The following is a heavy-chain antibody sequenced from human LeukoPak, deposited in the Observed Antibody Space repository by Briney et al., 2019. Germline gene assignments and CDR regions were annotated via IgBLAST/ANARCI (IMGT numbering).Heavy chain of an antibody. CDR2: INPNSGGT. V-gene: IGHV1-2*02. D-gene: IGHD2-15*01. Sequence: ASVKVSCKASGYTFTGYYMHWVRQAPGQGLEWMGWINPNSGGTNYAQKFQGRVTMTRDTSISTAYMELSRQRSDDTAVYYCALLVVVAASVDYWGQGTLVTVSS. CDR1: GYTFTGYY. CDR3: ALLVVVAASVDY. J-gene: IGHJ4*02.